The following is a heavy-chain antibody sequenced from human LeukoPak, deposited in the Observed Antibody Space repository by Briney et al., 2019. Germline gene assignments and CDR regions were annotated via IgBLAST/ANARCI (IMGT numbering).Heavy chain of an antibody. CDR3: ARDLFRRSEDAFDI. D-gene: IGHD1-14*01. CDR2: ISAYNGNT. CDR1: GYTFTSYG. Sequence: ASVKVSCKASGYTFTSYGISWVRQAPGQGLEWMGWISAYNGNTNYAQKLQGRVTMTSDTSTSTAYMELRSLRSDDTAVYYCARDLFRRSEDAFDIWGQGTMVTVSS. V-gene: IGHV1-18*01. J-gene: IGHJ3*02.